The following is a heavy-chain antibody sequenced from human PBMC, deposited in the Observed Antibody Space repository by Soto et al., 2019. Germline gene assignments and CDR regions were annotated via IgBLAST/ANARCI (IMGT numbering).Heavy chain of an antibody. CDR3: ARGIAAAGALYDY. CDR1: GFTFTSFA. V-gene: IGHV3-23*01. J-gene: IGHJ4*02. CDR2: ISGSGGST. Sequence: PGGSLRLSCAASGFTFTSFAMTWVRQAPGKGLEWVSAISGSGGSTYYADSVKGRFTISRDNSKNTLYFQMNSLRAEDTAVYYCARGIAAAGALYDYWGQGTLVTVSS. D-gene: IGHD6-13*01.